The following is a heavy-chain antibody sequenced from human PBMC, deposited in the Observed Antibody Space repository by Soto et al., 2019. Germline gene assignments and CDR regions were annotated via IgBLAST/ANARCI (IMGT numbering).Heavy chain of an antibody. CDR1: GYIIKNYW. Sequence: GESLKISCKASGYIIKNYWIGWVRQMPGQGLEWMGIIFPDDSDTRYSPSFQGHVTISVDKSISTAYVQWSRLKAADNAIYYCFRGGVTSRTFDYWGQGTLVTVSS. D-gene: IGHD3-16*01. J-gene: IGHJ4*02. CDR3: FRGGVTSRTFDY. V-gene: IGHV5-51*01. CDR2: IFPDDSDT.